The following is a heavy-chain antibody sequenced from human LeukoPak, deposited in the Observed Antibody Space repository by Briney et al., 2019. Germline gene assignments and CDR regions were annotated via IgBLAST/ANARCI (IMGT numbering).Heavy chain of an antibody. Sequence: GGSLRLSCAASGFTFSSYGMHWVRQAPGKGLEWVAVIWYDGSNKYYADSVKGRFTISRDNSKNTLYLQMNSLRAEGTAVYYCARGSLWFGETGVDYWGQGTLVTVSS. CDR1: GFTFSSYG. J-gene: IGHJ4*02. V-gene: IGHV3-33*01. CDR2: IWYDGSNK. D-gene: IGHD3-10*01. CDR3: ARGSLWFGETGVDY.